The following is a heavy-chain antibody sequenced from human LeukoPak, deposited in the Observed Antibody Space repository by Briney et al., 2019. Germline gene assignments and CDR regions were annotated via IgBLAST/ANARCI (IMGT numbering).Heavy chain of an antibody. CDR2: IYTSGST. D-gene: IGHD6-13*01. J-gene: IGHJ3*02. CDR3: ARAAAGTSRLADAFDI. V-gene: IGHV4-4*08. Sequence: SETLSLTCTVSGGSISSYYWSWIRQPPGKGLEWIGRIYTSGSTNYNPSLKSRVTISVDTSKNQFSLKLSSVTAADTAVYYCARAAAGTSRLADAFDIWGQGTMVTVSS. CDR1: GGSISSYY.